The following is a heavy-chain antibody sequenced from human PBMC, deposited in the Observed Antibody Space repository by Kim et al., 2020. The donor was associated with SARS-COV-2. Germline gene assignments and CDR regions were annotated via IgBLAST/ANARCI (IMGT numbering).Heavy chain of an antibody. D-gene: IGHD3-22*01. CDR1: GFSFSASA. Sequence: GGSLRLSCAVSGFSFSASAIHWVRQAAGKGLEWVGHITSKTNNYATAYGASVKGRFSISRDDSKKMAYLQMDNLKTEDTAVYYYTRQRDYYNWVFDYWG. CDR2: ITSKTNNYAT. V-gene: IGHV3-73*01. CDR3: TRQRDYYNWVFDY. J-gene: IGHJ4*01.